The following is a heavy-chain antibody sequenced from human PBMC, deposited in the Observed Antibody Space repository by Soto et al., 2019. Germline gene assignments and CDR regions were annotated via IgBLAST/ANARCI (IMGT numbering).Heavy chain of an antibody. D-gene: IGHD6-19*01. CDR3: ARDFRPQNAVATLNGEY. Sequence: QVQLVQSGAEVRKPGASVKVSCKASGYSFTNYGISWVRQAPGQGLEWMGWISAYNGNTKSAQKVRGRVTMATDTSTTTAYMELRSLRSDDTAVYYCARDFRPQNAVATLNGEYWGQGTLVTVSS. V-gene: IGHV1-18*01. J-gene: IGHJ4*02. CDR2: ISAYNGNT. CDR1: GYSFTNYG.